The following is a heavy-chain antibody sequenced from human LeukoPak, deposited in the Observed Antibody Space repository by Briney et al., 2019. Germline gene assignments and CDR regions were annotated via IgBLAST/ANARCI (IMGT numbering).Heavy chain of an antibody. CDR2: ISGSGGST. Sequence: PGGSLRLSCAASGFTFSSYAMSWVRQAPGKGLEWVSAISGSGGSTYYADSVKGRFTISRDDAKNSLYLQMNSLRAEDTAVYYCARDPFSSTWGKLRFDPWGQGTLVTVSS. V-gene: IGHV3-23*01. D-gene: IGHD6-13*01. J-gene: IGHJ5*02. CDR1: GFTFSSYA. CDR3: ARDPFSSTWGKLRFDP.